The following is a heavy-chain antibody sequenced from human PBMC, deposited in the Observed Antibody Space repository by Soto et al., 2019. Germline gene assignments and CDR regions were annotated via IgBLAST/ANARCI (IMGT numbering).Heavy chain of an antibody. Sequence: QVQLQESGPGLVKPSQTLSLTCTVSGRSISSGGYYWSWIRQHPGKGLAWIGYIYYRGSTSYNPSLKSRVTMSGDTSKIHFSLKLSSLTAAAKAVYDCALYSLTNDYGARGEPESKQDFQRWGQGTLVTVAA. D-gene: IGHD4-17*01. J-gene: IGHJ1*01. V-gene: IGHV4-31*03. CDR3: ALYSLTNDYGARGEPESKQDFQR. CDR1: GRSISSGGYY. CDR2: IYYRGST.